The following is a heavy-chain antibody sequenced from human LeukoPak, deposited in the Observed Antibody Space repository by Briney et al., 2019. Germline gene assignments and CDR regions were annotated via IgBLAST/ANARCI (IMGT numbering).Heavy chain of an antibody. Sequence: ASVKVSCKASGYTFTSYAMHWVRQAPGQRLKWMGWINAGNGNTKYSQEFQGRVTITADTSTITAYMEMSSLRSGDTAVYYCARERHDYGDFDYWGKGTLVTVSS. CDR2: INAGNGNT. J-gene: IGHJ4*02. CDR3: ARERHDYGDFDY. D-gene: IGHD4-17*01. CDR1: GYTFTSYA. V-gene: IGHV1-3*03.